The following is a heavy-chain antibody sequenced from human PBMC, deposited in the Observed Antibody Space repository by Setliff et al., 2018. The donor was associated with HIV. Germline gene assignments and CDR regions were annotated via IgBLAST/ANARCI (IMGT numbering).Heavy chain of an antibody. CDR2: LIPLFGSA. CDR1: GGSFSSYG. J-gene: IGHJ5*02. Sequence: SVKVSCKVPGGSFSSYGFTWVRQAPGQGLEWMGGLIPLFGSANYPQKFQGRVTMTADESTRTVYMELSRLRFEDTAMYYCARGDSLLESIVWFDRWGQGTLVTVSS. V-gene: IGHV1-69*13. D-gene: IGHD1-1*01. CDR3: ARGDSLLESIVWFDR.